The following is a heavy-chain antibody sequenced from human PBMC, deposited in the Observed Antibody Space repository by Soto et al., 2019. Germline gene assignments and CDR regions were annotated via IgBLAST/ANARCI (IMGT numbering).Heavy chain of an antibody. Sequence: EVQLLQSGGGLAQPGTSLRLSCAASGFTFKYYAMTWVRQAPGKGLEWVSTISGSGDKTDYADSVKGRFRVSRDNSKDNLFLPMGSPRGEDNALLFFAREFKLVGGQFFHDLGQGPLVTVSS. CDR1: GFTFKYYA. CDR2: ISGSGDKT. D-gene: IGHD3-10*01. CDR3: AREFKLVGGQFFHD. V-gene: IGHV3-23*01. J-gene: IGHJ1*01.